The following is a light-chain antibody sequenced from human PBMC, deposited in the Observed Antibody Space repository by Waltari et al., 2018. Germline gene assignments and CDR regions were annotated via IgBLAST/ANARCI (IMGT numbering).Light chain of an antibody. CDR2: KAS. CDR1: TSVMSW. J-gene: IGKJ1*01. CDR3: QQYDSYWT. Sequence: DIQMTQSPSTLSASVGDRVTITCRASTSVMSWVAWYQQKPGKAPKLLIFKASNLESGVPARFSGSGSGTEFTLTISSLQPDDFATYHCQQYDSYWTFGQGTKVEIK. V-gene: IGKV1-5*03.